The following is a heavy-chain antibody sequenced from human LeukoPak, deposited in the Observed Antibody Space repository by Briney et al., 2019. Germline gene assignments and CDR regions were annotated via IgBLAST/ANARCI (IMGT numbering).Heavy chain of an antibody. Sequence: PSETLSLTCTGSGGSISSYYWSWIRQPPGKVLEWIGYIYYSGSTNYNPSLKSRVTISVDTSKNQFSLKLSSATTADTAVYYCARHGSYYYDSSVGYFDYWGQGTLVTVSS. J-gene: IGHJ4*02. D-gene: IGHD3-22*01. V-gene: IGHV4-59*08. CDR2: IYYSGST. CDR1: GGSISSYY. CDR3: ARHGSYYYDSSVGYFDY.